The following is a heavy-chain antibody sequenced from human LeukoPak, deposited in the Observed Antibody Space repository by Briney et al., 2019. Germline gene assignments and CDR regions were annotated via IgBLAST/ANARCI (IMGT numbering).Heavy chain of an antibody. CDR1: GFTFSSYA. CDR3: AKVRSRIAAAGTSVYYFDY. J-gene: IGHJ4*02. CDR2: ISGRGGST. Sequence: GGSLRLSCAASGFTFSSYAMSWVRQAPGKGLEWVSAISGRGGSTYYADSVKGRFTISRDNSKNTLYLQMNSLRAEDTAVYNCAKVRSRIAAAGTSVYYFDYWGQGTLVTVSS. D-gene: IGHD6-13*01. V-gene: IGHV3-23*01.